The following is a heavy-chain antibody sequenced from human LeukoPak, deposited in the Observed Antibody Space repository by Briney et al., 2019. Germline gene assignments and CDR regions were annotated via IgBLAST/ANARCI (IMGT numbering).Heavy chain of an antibody. CDR3: AKGGRSSSWYSYFDY. V-gene: IGHV3-23*01. CDR2: ISGSGGST. Sequence: PGGSLRLSCAASGFTFSSYAMSWVRQAPGKGLEWVSAISGSGGSTYYADSVKGRFTISRDNSKNTLYLQMNSLRAEDTAVYYCAKGGRSSSWYSYFDYWGQGTLVTVSS. CDR1: GFTFSSYA. J-gene: IGHJ4*02. D-gene: IGHD6-13*01.